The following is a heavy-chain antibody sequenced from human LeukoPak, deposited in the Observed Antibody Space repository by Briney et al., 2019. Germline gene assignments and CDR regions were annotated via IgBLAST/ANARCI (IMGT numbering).Heavy chain of an antibody. CDR3: ARAAVRGVVDY. Sequence: PSETLSLTCTVSGGSISSYYWSWIRQPPGKGLEWIGYIYYSGSTNYNPSLKSRVTISVDTSKIQFSLKLSSVTAADTAVYYCARAAVRGVVDYWGQGTLVTVSS. J-gene: IGHJ4*02. D-gene: IGHD3-10*01. CDR2: IYYSGST. CDR1: GGSISSYY. V-gene: IGHV4-59*01.